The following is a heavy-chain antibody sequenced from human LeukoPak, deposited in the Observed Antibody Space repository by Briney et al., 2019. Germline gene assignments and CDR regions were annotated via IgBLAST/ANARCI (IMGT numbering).Heavy chain of an antibody. CDR1: GFTFSDYY. D-gene: IGHD3-22*01. V-gene: IGHV3-11*01. CDR3: ARDVPRYYYDSSGYPDAFDI. CDR2: ISSSGSTI. Sequence: GGSLRLSCAASGFTFSDYYMSWIRQAPGKGLEWVSYISSSGSTIYYADSVKGRFTISRDNAKNSLYLQMNSLRAEDTAVYYCARDVPRYYYDSSGYPDAFDIWGQGTMVTVSS. J-gene: IGHJ3*02.